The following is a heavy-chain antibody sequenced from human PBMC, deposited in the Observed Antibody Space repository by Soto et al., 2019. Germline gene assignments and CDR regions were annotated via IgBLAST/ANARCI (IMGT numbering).Heavy chain of an antibody. CDR2: IYYGGST. V-gene: IGHV4-30-2*01. J-gene: IGHJ4*02. Sequence: SETLSLTCSVSGGSISIGGFSLSWIRQPPGKGLEWIGYIYYGGSTYYNPSLKSRATMSVDRSKNQFSLELGSVTAADTAVYYCARYSFGFVYWGRGTLVTVSS. CDR3: ARYSFGFVY. CDR1: GGSISIGGFS. D-gene: IGHD5-18*01.